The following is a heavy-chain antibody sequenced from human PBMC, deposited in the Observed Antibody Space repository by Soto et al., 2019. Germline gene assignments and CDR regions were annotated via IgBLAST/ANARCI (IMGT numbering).Heavy chain of an antibody. D-gene: IGHD6-19*01. Sequence: SETLSLTCTVSGGSISSYYWSWIRQPPGKGLEWIGYIYYSGSTNYNPSLKSRVTISVDTSKNQFSLKLSSVTAADTAVYYCARYRGAVAGPYNWFDPWGQGTLVTVSS. V-gene: IGHV4-59*01. CDR2: IYYSGST. J-gene: IGHJ5*02. CDR1: GGSISSYY. CDR3: ARYRGAVAGPYNWFDP.